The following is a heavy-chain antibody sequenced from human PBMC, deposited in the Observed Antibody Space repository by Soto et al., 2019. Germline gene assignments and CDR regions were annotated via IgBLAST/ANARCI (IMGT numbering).Heavy chain of an antibody. CDR1: GGSISGGGYS. D-gene: IGHD1-1*01. V-gene: IGHV4-30-2*01. Sequence: QLQLQESGSGLVRPSQTLSLTCAVSGGSISGGGYSWNWIRQPPGKGLEWIGYIYHSGSTLYNPSLESRVTISVDKSKKQFSLNLNSVTAAETAVYYCARHQLEGNWFDPWAQGTQVAFSS. CDR2: IYHSGST. J-gene: IGHJ5*02. CDR3: ARHQLEGNWFDP.